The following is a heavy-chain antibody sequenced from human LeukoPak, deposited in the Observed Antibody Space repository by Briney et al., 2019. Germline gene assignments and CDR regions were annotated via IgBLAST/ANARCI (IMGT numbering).Heavy chain of an antibody. Sequence: ASVKVSCKASGYTFTGYYMHWVRQAPGHGLEWMGWINPNSGGTNYAQKFQGWVTMTRDTSISTAYMELSRLRSDDTAVYYCARADGSGSFYGMDVWGQGTTVTVSS. V-gene: IGHV1-2*04. J-gene: IGHJ6*02. D-gene: IGHD3-10*01. CDR2: INPNSGGT. CDR3: ARADGSGSFYGMDV. CDR1: GYTFTGYY.